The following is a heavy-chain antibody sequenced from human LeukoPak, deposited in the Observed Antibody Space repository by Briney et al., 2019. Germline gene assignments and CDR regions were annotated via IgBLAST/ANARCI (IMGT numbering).Heavy chain of an antibody. Sequence: SETLSLTCAVSGGSISSGGYSRSWIRQPPGKGLEWIGYIYHSGSTYYNPSLKSRVTISVDRSKNQFSLKLSSVTAADTAVYYCARSRNYYDSSGPGDFDYWGQGTLVTVSS. V-gene: IGHV4-30-2*01. J-gene: IGHJ4*02. CDR1: GGSISSGGYS. CDR3: ARSRNYYDSSGPGDFDY. CDR2: IYHSGST. D-gene: IGHD3-22*01.